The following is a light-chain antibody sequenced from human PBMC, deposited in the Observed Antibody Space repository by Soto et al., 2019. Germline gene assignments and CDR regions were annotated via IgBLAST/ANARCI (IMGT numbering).Light chain of an antibody. V-gene: IGKV1-9*01. Sequence: DIQLTQSPSFLTASVGDRVTITCRASQGITNDLAWYQQKPGKAPKLLIYAASSLQRGVPSTFSGSGFGTEFALTISSLQPEDFASYFCQQFHGDPFTFGPGTTVDFK. J-gene: IGKJ3*01. CDR3: QQFHGDPFT. CDR1: QGITND. CDR2: AAS.